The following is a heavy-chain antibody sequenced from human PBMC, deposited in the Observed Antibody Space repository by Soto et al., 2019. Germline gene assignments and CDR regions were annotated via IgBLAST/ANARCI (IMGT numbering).Heavy chain of an antibody. D-gene: IGHD3-3*01. Sequence: QLVESGGGVVQPERSLKLSCTASNFVFSVYSLHWVRQAPGKGLEWVAVISYDGGNKYYADSVKGRFTISRDNSKNTLYLQMNSLRREDTAVYYCARDKDQYDFWGGTLDSWGQGTQVTVSS. CDR3: ARDKDQYDFWGGTLDS. J-gene: IGHJ4*02. CDR2: ISYDGGNK. V-gene: IGHV3-30-3*01. CDR1: NFVFSVYS.